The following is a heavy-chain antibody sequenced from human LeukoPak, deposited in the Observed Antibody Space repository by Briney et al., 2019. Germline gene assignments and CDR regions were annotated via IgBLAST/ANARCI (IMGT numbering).Heavy chain of an antibody. V-gene: IGHV3-23*01. Sequence: GGSLRLSCAASGFTFSSYAMSWVRQAPGKGLEWVSAISGSGGSTYYADSVKGRFTISRDNSKNTLYLQMNSLRAEDTAVYYCAKERVVRAIVVPYYFDYWGQGTLVTVSS. CDR3: AKERVVRAIVVPYYFDY. CDR2: ISGSGGST. D-gene: IGHD3-22*01. J-gene: IGHJ4*02. CDR1: GFTFSSYA.